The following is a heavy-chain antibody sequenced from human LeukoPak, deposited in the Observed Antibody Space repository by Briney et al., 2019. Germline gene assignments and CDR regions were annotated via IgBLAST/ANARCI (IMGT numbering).Heavy chain of an antibody. V-gene: IGHV4-39*01. D-gene: IGHD3-22*01. CDR3: ARLSGYYYGLDY. CDR1: GGSISSSSYY. CDR2: IYYSGST. Sequence: PSETLSLTCTVSGGSISSSSYYWGWIRQPPGKGLEWIGSIYYSGSTYCNPSLKSRVTISVDTSKNQFSLKLSSVTAADTAVYYCARLSGYYYGLDYWGQGTLVTVSS. J-gene: IGHJ4*02.